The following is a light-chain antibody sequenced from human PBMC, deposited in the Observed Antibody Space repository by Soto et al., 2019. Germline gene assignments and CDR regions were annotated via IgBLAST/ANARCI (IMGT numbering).Light chain of an antibody. CDR3: QQYDTSPRT. CDR2: GAS. V-gene: IGKV3-20*01. CDR1: QSVSSNY. J-gene: IGKJ1*01. Sequence: EIVWTQSPGTLSLSPGERATLSCRASQSVSSNYLAWYQQKRGQAPRLLIYGASSRATGIPTRFSGSGSGTDLTLTISRLEPEDFAVYYCQQYDTSPRTFGQGTKVEI.